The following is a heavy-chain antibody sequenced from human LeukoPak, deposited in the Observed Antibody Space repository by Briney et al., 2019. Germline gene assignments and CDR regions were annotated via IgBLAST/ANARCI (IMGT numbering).Heavy chain of an antibody. CDR3: AKDAGSGSGSGSVHDY. CDR2: ISGSGGST. V-gene: IGHV3-23*01. Sequence: PGGSLRLSCAASGFTFSSYAMSWVRQAPGKGLEWVSAISGSGGSTYYADSVKGRFTISRDNSKNTLYLQMNSLRAEDTAVYYCAKDAGSGSGSGSVHDYWGQGTLVTASS. D-gene: IGHD3-10*01. CDR1: GFTFSSYA. J-gene: IGHJ4*02.